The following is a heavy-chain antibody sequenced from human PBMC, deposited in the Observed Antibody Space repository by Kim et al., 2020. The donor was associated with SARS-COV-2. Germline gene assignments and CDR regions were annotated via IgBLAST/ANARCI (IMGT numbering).Heavy chain of an antibody. CDR3: ARSVGESGYYYE. J-gene: IGHJ4*02. Sequence: SETLSLTCTVSGGSISSGSYYWSWIRQPAGKGLEWIGRIYTSGSTNYNPSLKSRVTISVDTSKNQFSLKLSSVTAADTAVYYCARSVGESGYYYEWGQGTLVTVSS. D-gene: IGHD3-22*01. V-gene: IGHV4-61*02. CDR2: IYTSGST. CDR1: GGSISSGSYY.